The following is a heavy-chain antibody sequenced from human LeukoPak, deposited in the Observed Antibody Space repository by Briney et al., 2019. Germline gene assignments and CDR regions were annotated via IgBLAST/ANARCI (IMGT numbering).Heavy chain of an antibody. Sequence: GGSLRLSCAASGFTFSSYAMSWVRQAPGKGLEWVSAISGSGGSTYYADSVKGRFTISRDNSKNTLYLQMNSLRAEDTAVYYCAKVRRFLEWARDAFDMWGQGTMVTVSS. CDR1: GFTFSSYA. CDR3: AKVRRFLEWARDAFDM. D-gene: IGHD3-3*01. V-gene: IGHV3-23*01. CDR2: ISGSGGST. J-gene: IGHJ3*02.